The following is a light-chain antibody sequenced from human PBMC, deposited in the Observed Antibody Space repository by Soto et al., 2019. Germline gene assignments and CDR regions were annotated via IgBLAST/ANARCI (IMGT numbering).Light chain of an antibody. CDR1: QNISPW. V-gene: IGKV1-39*01. CDR2: DAS. J-gene: IGKJ1*01. Sequence: QMTQSASTLSASLGDRVTIACRASQNISPWLAWFQQKTGKAPKLLIYDASTLQSGVPSRFSGSGSGTDFTLTLSSLQPEDVETYYCQQSYSNPRTFGQGTKVDI. CDR3: QQSYSNPRT.